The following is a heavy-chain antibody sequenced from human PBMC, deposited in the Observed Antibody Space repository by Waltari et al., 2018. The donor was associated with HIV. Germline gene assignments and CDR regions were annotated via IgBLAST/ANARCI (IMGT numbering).Heavy chain of an antibody. D-gene: IGHD1-1*01. CDR3: AKDSLDPYYYYYGMDV. V-gene: IGHV3-23*04. CDR2: ISGRGGSK. J-gene: IGHJ6*02. CDR1: GFTFSSYA. Sequence: EVQLVESGGGLVQPGGSLRLSCAASGFTFSSYAMSWVRQAPGKGLEWVAAISGRGGSKYYAHSVKGRFTSSRDKSKNTLYLQMNSLRAEDTAVYYCAKDSLDPYYYYYGMDVWGQGTTVTVSS.